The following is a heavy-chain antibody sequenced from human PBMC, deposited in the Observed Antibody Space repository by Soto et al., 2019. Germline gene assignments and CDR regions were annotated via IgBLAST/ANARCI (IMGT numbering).Heavy chain of an antibody. Sequence: EVQLVESGGGLVQPGGSLRLSCAGSGFTFSSYRMTWVRQAPGKGLEWVANIKQDGSEKYYVDSVKGRFTISRDNAKNSLYLQMNSLRAEDTAVYYCVREAYSSAWYEVLDYWGQGTLVTVSS. D-gene: IGHD6-19*01. CDR2: IKQDGSEK. CDR1: GFTFSSYR. J-gene: IGHJ4*02. CDR3: VREAYSSAWYEVLDY. V-gene: IGHV3-7*04.